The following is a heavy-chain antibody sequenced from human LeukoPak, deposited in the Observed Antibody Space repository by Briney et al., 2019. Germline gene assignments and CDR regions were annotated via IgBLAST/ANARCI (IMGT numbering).Heavy chain of an antibody. Sequence: SETLSLTCTVSGGSIGSYYWSWIRRPPGKGLEWIGYIYYSGSTNYNPSLKSRVTISVDTSKNQFSLKLSSVTAADTAVYYCARVGGDYYYYYYMDVWGKGTTVTVSS. J-gene: IGHJ6*03. CDR1: GGSIGSYY. CDR2: IYYSGST. V-gene: IGHV4-59*01. CDR3: ARVGGDYYYYYYMDV. D-gene: IGHD4-17*01.